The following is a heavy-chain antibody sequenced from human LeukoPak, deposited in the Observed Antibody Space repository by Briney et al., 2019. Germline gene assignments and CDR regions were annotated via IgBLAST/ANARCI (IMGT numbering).Heavy chain of an antibody. CDR1: GFTFSSSY. CDR3: ARDPRGSEYSHFDS. V-gene: IGHV3-7*01. Sequence: GGSLRLSCAASGFTFSSSYMSWVRQAPGKGLEWVANIKQDGKEKHYVDSVKGRFTISRDNAKRSLYLQMDSLRAEDTAVYYCARDPRGSEYSHFDSWGLGTQVTVSP. CDR2: IKQDGKEK. D-gene: IGHD3-10*01. J-gene: IGHJ4*02.